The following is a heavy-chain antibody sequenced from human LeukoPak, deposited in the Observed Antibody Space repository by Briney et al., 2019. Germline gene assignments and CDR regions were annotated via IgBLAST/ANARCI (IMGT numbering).Heavy chain of an antibody. V-gene: IGHV3-23*01. J-gene: IGHJ4*02. Sequence: GGSLRLSCAASGFPVSRNYMGWVRQAPGKGLEWVSAISGSGGSTYYADSVKGRFTISRDNSKNTLYLQMNSLRAEDTAVYYCAKDKITMIVWGQGTLVTVSS. CDR2: ISGSGGST. CDR1: GFPVSRNY. D-gene: IGHD3-22*01. CDR3: AKDKITMIV.